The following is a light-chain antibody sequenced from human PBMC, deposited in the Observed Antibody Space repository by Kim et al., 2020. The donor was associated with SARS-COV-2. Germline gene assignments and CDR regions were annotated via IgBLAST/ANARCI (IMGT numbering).Light chain of an antibody. V-gene: IGLV2-11*02. J-gene: IGLJ2*01. CDR3: CSYAGSYTL. Sequence: ADIPVTGTSSDGDGYVYVPWYQQHPGKAPKLMIYDVSKRPSGVPDRFSGSKSGNTASLTISGLQAEDEADYYCCSYAGSYTLFGGGTQLTVL. CDR1: SSDGDGYVY. CDR2: DVS.